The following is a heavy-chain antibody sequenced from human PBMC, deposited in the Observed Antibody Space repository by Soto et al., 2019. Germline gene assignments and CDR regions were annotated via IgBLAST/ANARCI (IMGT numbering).Heavy chain of an antibody. Sequence: PGGSLRLSCAASGLTFGRYDKNWVRQAPGKGLEWVSYISGSGSTIYYADSVKGRFTISRDNAKNSLYLQMSSLRAEDTAVYYCARDSYDTSGYYYYFDYWGQGTLVTVSS. J-gene: IGHJ4*02. CDR1: GLTFGRYD. D-gene: IGHD3-22*01. V-gene: IGHV3-48*03. CDR3: ARDSYDTSGYYYYFDY. CDR2: ISGSGSTI.